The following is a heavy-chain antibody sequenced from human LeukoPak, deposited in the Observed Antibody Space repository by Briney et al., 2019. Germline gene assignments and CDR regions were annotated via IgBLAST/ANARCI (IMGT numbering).Heavy chain of an antibody. J-gene: IGHJ4*01. D-gene: IGHD3-10*01. V-gene: IGHV1-18*01. CDR3: ARAPDRELFFAY. Sequence: GASVKVCCKASGYTFSSYGISWVRQAPGQGLEWVGWIGAYNGNANYAQKLQGRVTMTTDTSTSTVYMELRMLRSDDTAVYYCARAPDRELFFAYSGHGTPVTVSS. CDR2: IGAYNGNA. CDR1: GYTFSSYG.